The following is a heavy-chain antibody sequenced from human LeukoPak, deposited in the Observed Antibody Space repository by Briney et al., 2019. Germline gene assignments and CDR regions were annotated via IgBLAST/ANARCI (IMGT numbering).Heavy chain of an antibody. V-gene: IGHV3-48*03. CDR3: AREIPNYDFWSGYPVGFDY. CDR2: ISSSGSTI. Sequence: PGGSLRLSCAAFRFTFSSYEMNWVRQAPGKGLEWVSYISSSGSTIYYADSVKGRFTISRDNAKNSLYLQMDSLRAEDTAVYYCAREIPNYDFWSGYPVGFDYWGQGTLVTVSS. J-gene: IGHJ4*02. CDR1: RFTFSSYE. D-gene: IGHD3-3*01.